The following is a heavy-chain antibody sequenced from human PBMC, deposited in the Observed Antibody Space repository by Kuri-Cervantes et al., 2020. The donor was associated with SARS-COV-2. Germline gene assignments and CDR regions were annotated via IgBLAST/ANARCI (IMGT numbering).Heavy chain of an antibody. CDR2: IYSGGST. V-gene: IGHV3-53*01. Sequence: GGSLRLSCAASGFIVSSNYMSWVRQAPGKGLEWVSLIYSGGSTYYADSVKGRFTISRDNSKNTLYLQMNSLRAEDTAVYYCARVRGDYVPWGQGTLVTVSS. CDR1: GFIVSSNY. J-gene: IGHJ5*02. D-gene: IGHD3-16*01. CDR3: ARVRGDYVP.